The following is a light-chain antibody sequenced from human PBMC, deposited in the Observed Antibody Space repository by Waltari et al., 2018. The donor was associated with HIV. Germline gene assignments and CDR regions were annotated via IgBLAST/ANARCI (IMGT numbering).Light chain of an antibody. V-gene: IGLV3-21*02. Sequence: SYVLTQTPSVSVAPGQTARVTCGANKIASQTVPWYQQKPGQAPVLVVYDDGDRPSGIPERFTGSNSWNTATLTISRAEAGDEADYYCQVWDSDSDHVVFGGGAKLTVL. CDR2: DDG. J-gene: IGLJ2*01. CDR1: KIASQT. CDR3: QVWDSDSDHVV.